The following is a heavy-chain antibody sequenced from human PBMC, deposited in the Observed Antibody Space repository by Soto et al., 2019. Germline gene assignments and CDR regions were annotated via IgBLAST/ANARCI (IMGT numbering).Heavy chain of an antibody. CDR1: GFTFSSYA. V-gene: IGHV3-23*01. D-gene: IGHD2-2*02. CDR3: AKGVSGYCSSTSCYRAVDV. Sequence: EVQLLESGGGLVQPGGSLRLSCAASGFTFSSYAMSWVRQAPGKGLEWVSAISGSGGSTYYADSVKGRFTISRDNSKNTLYLQMNSLRAEDTAVYYCAKGVSGYCSSTSCYRAVDVWGQGTTVTVSS. CDR2: ISGSGGST. J-gene: IGHJ6*02.